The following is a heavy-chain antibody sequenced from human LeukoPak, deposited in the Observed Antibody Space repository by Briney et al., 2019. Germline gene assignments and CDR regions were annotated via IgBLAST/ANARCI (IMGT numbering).Heavy chain of an antibody. D-gene: IGHD3-22*01. Sequence: SETLSLTCTVSGGSISSSSYYWGWIRQPPGKGLEWIGSIYYSGSTYYNPSLKRRVTISVDTSKNQFSLKLSSVTAADTAVYYCARYVVVIRTFDYWDQGTLVTVSS. CDR2: IYYSGST. CDR3: ARYVVVIRTFDY. V-gene: IGHV4-39*07. J-gene: IGHJ4*02. CDR1: GGSISSSSYY.